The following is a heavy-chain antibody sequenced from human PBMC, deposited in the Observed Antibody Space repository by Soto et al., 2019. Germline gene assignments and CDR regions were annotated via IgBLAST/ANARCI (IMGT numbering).Heavy chain of an antibody. J-gene: IGHJ5*02. V-gene: IGHV4-31*03. Sequence: SETLSLTCTVSGGSISSGEYYWSWIRQLPRKGLEWIVYIYYSGSTYYNPSLKSRVTISVDTSKNQFSLKLSSVTAADTAVYYCARCGTENWFDPWGQGTLVTVSS. D-gene: IGHD2-21*01. CDR3: ARCGTENWFDP. CDR2: IYYSGST. CDR1: GGSISSGEYY.